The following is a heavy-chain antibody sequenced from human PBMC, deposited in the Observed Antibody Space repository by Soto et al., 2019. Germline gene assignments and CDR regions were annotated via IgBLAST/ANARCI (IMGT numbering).Heavy chain of an antibody. CDR1: GGSISSSSYY. Sequence: QLQLQESGPGLVKPSETLSLTCTVSGGSISSSSYYWGWIRQPPGKGLEWIGSIYYSGSTYYNPSLKSRVTISVGTSKNQFSLKLSSVTAADTAVYYCARHAAFIPDLYYDSSGYYDEGYYYGMDVWGQGTTVTVSS. CDR2: IYYSGST. J-gene: IGHJ6*02. D-gene: IGHD3-22*01. CDR3: ARHAAFIPDLYYDSSGYYDEGYYYGMDV. V-gene: IGHV4-39*01.